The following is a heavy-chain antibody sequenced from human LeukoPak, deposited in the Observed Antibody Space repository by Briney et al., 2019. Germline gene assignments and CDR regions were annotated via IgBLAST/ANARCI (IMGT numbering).Heavy chain of an antibody. D-gene: IGHD1-26*01. CDR1: GYIFIVYS. V-gene: IGHV1-18*01. CDR3: ARGGGTYWADH. J-gene: IGHJ1*01. Sequence: GASVKVSCKSSGYIFIVYSLSWVRQAPGQGLEWMGWINTDNGQTDFAQKFQDRIIMTTDTSTSTAYLEVTSLRSDDTAVYCARGGGTYWADHWGQGTLVTVSS. CDR2: INTDNGQT.